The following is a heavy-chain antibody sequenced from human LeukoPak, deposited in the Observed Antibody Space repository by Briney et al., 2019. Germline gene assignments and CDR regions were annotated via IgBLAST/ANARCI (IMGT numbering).Heavy chain of an antibody. V-gene: IGHV3-48*03. D-gene: IGHD3-22*01. CDR1: GFTFSSYE. CDR2: ISSSGSTI. J-gene: IGHJ4*02. CDR3: ARDREGYYYDSSGYFVFDY. Sequence: GGAPRISCAAPGFTFSSYEMDWVRPAPGKGLGGGLYISSSGSTIYYADSVKGRFTISRDNAKNSLYLQMNSLRAEDTAVYYCARDREGYYYDSSGYFVFDYWGQGTLVTVSS.